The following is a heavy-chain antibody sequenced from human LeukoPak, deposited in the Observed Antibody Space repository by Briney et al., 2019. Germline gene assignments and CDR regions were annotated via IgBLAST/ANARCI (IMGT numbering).Heavy chain of an antibody. CDR2: ISSSGSTI. J-gene: IGHJ6*03. CDR3: AKDSCDSTSCYIYYYYMDV. V-gene: IGHV3-48*03. D-gene: IGHD2-2*02. Sequence: PGGSLRLSCAASGFTFSSYEMNWVRQAPGKGLEWVSYISSSGSTIYYADSVKGRFTISRDNAKNSLYLQMNSLRAEDTAVYYCAKDSCDSTSCYIYYYYMDVWGKGTTVTISS. CDR1: GFTFSSYE.